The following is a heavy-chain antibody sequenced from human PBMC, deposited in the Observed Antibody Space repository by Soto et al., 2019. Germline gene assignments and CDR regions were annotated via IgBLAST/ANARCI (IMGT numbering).Heavy chain of an antibody. CDR3: QRDPSWNYGPVDY. Sequence: EVQLVESGGGLVQPGGSLRLSCAASGFTFSSYWMHWVRQAPGTGLVWVSRINSDGSSTSYADSVKGRFTISRDNATNTLNLQMNSLRSADTAVYYCQRDPSWNYGPVDYGGQGTLVTVSS. J-gene: IGHJ4*02. D-gene: IGHD1-7*01. CDR2: INSDGSST. CDR1: GFTFSSYW. V-gene: IGHV3-74*01.